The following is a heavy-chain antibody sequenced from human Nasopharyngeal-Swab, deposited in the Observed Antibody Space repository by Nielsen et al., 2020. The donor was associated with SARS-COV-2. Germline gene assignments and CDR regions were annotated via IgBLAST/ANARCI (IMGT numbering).Heavy chain of an antibody. CDR1: GYTFTGYY. J-gene: IGHJ3*02. CDR3: ARDWEQQHDAFDI. Sequence: ASVKVSCKASGYTFTGYYMHWVRQAPGQGLEWMGRINPSSGGTNYAQKFQGRVTMTRDTSISTAYMELSRLRSDDTAVYYCARDWEQQHDAFDIWGQGTMVTVSS. D-gene: IGHD6-13*01. CDR2: INPSSGGT. V-gene: IGHV1-2*06.